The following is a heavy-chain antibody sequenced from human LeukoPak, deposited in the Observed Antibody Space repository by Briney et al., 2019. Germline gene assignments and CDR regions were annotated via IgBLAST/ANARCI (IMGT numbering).Heavy chain of an antibody. Sequence: PGGSLRLPCAASGFTLTNYGIHWVRQAPGKGLEWVAFISSDGSHKYYADSVRGRFTISRDNSKNTLYLQMNSLRAEDTAVYYCAKTRTALDAFDIWGQGTMVTVSS. J-gene: IGHJ3*02. V-gene: IGHV3-30*02. CDR3: AKTRTALDAFDI. CDR2: ISSDGSHK. CDR1: GFTLTNYG.